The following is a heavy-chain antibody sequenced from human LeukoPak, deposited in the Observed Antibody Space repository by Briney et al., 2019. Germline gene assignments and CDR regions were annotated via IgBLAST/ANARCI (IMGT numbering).Heavy chain of an antibody. J-gene: IGHJ4*02. CDR2: MNPNSANT. CDR3: ARKAVSGSGWYPFDF. Sequence: ASVKVSCKASGYIFTSYDINWVRPATGQGLEWMGWMNPNSANTGFARKFQGRVTLTRNTSITTAYMELSSLRSEDTAVYYRARKAVSGSGWYPFDFWGQGSLVTVSS. D-gene: IGHD6-19*01. V-gene: IGHV1-8*01. CDR1: GYIFTSYD.